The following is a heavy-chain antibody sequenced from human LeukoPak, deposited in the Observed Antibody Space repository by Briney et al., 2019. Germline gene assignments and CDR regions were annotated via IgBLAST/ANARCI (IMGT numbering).Heavy chain of an antibody. CDR3: ATDPRFPGADY. J-gene: IGHJ4*02. Sequence: ASVKVSCKVSGYTLTELSMHWVRQAPGKGLEWMGGFDPEDGETIYAQKFQGRVTMTGDTSTDTAYMELSSLRSEDTAVYYCATDPRFPGADYWGQGTLVTVSS. D-gene: IGHD2-21*01. V-gene: IGHV1-24*01. CDR2: FDPEDGET. CDR1: GYTLTELS.